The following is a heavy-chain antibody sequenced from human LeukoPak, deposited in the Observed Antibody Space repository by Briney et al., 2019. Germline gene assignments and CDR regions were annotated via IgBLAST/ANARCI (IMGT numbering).Heavy chain of an antibody. J-gene: IGHJ3*02. CDR2: INHSGST. CDR3: ARRSWIRGSLDI. D-gene: IGHD5-18*01. Sequence: SETLSLTCAVYGGSFSGYYWSWIRHPPGRGLEWIGEINHSGSTNYNPSLKSRVTISVDTSKNQYSLKLSSVTAADTAVYYGARRSWIRGSLDIWGQGTMVTVSS. V-gene: IGHV4-34*01. CDR1: GGSFSGYY.